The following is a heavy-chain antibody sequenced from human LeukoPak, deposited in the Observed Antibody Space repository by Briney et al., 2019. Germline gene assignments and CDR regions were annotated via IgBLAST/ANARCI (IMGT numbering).Heavy chain of an antibody. CDR2: IYYSGST. CDR1: GGSISSSSYY. CDR3: SREQIRGSGSYYYNLFDP. D-gene: IGHD3-10*01. V-gene: IGHV4-39*07. J-gene: IGHJ5*02. Sequence: PSETLSLTCTVSGGSISSSSYYWGWIRQPSGKGLEWIGSIYYSGSTYYNPSLKSRVTISVDTSKNQFSLKLSSVTAADTAMYFCSREQIRGSGSYYYNLFDPWGQGALVTVSS.